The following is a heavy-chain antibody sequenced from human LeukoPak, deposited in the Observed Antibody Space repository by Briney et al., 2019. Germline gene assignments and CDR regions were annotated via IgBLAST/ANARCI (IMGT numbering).Heavy chain of an antibody. V-gene: IGHV3-30*04. CDR2: ISYDGSNI. D-gene: IGHD6-19*01. CDR3: ATTAHPLSSGWYLGLFDY. J-gene: IGHJ4*02. Sequence: GGSLRLSCAASGFTFSSYAMHWVRQAPGKWLEWVAVISYDGSNIYYADSVKGRFTISRDNSKNTLYLQMNSLRAEDTAVYYCATTAHPLSSGWYLGLFDYWGQGTLVTVSS. CDR1: GFTFSSYA.